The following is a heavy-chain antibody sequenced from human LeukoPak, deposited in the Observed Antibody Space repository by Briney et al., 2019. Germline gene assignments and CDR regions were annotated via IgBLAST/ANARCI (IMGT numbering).Heavy chain of an antibody. CDR3: ARLLRLRYFDWLLPTDYYYYGMDV. CDR1: GGTFSSYA. CDR2: IIPIFGTA. D-gene: IGHD3-9*01. J-gene: IGHJ6*02. V-gene: IGHV1-69*13. Sequence: ASVKVSCKASGGTFSSYAISWVRQAPGQGLEWMGGIIPIFGTANYAQKFQGRVTITADESTSTAHTELSSLRSEDTAVYYCARLLRLRYFDWLLPTDYYYYGMDVWGQGTTVTVSS.